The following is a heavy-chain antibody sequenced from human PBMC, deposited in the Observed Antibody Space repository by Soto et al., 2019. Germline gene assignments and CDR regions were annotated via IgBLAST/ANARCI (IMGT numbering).Heavy chain of an antibody. CDR1: GFSLSTSGVG. J-gene: IGHJ5*02. Sequence: SGATLVNPTQTLTLTCTFSGFSLSTSGVGVGWIRQPPGKALEWLALIYWNDDKRYSPSLKSRLAITKDTSKNQVVLTITNIDPVDTATYYCAPRRPPLVAAAAGYIWFGPWGQGNLVTVSS. V-gene: IGHV2-5*01. CDR3: APRRPPLVAAAAGYIWFGP. D-gene: IGHD6-13*01. CDR2: IYWNDDK.